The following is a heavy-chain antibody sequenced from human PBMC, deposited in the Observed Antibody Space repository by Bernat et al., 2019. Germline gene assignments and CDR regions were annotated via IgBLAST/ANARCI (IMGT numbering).Heavy chain of an antibody. CDR1: GFTFSSYA. CDR2: ISYDGSNK. J-gene: IGHJ3*02. V-gene: IGHV3-30-3*01. D-gene: IGHD4-17*01. CDR3: ARDPDGDYSGAFDI. Sequence: VQLVESGGGVVQPGRSLRLSCAASGFTFSSYAMHWVRQAPGKGLEWVAVISYDGSNKYYADSVKGRFTISRDNSKNTLYLQMNSLRAEDTAVYYCARDPDGDYSGAFDIWGQGTMVTVSS.